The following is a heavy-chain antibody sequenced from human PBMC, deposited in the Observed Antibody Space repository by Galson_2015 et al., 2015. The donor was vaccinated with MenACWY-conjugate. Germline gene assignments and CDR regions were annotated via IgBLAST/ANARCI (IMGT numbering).Heavy chain of an antibody. CDR2: ISYDGSNK. CDR3: ARVGGSSLAPFDY. D-gene: IGHD6-6*01. V-gene: IGHV3-30*07. J-gene: IGHJ4*02. Sequence: VAVISYDGSNKYYADSVKGRFTISRDNSKNTLYLQMNYLRAEDTAVYYCARVGGSSLAPFDYWGQGTLVTVSS.